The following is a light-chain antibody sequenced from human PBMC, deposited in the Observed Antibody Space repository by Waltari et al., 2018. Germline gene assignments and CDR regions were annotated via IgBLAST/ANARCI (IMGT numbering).Light chain of an antibody. V-gene: IGKV4-1*01. J-gene: IGKJ3*01. CDR3: MQALHTPTT. Sequence: DIVMTQSPDSLAVSLGERATIHCKSSQSIFYSSNNKDYLAWYQLKPGQPPKLLIYWASTRESGVPDRFSGSGTGTDFTLKISRVEAEDVGIYYCMQALHTPTTFGPGTKVDIK. CDR1: QSIFYSSNNKDY. CDR2: WAS.